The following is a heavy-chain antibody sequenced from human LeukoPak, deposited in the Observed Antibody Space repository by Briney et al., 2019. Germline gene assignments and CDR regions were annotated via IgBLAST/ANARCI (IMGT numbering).Heavy chain of an antibody. V-gene: IGHV4-59*01. J-gene: IGHJ6*02. D-gene: IGHD3-9*01. Sequence: SETLSLTCTVSGGSISSYYWSWIRQPPGKGLEWIGYIYYSGSTNYNPSLKSRVTISVDTSKNQFSLKLSSVTAADTAVYYCARGFDSPDYYYGMDVWGQGTTVTVSS. CDR2: IYYSGST. CDR3: ARGFDSPDYYYGMDV. CDR1: GGSISSYY.